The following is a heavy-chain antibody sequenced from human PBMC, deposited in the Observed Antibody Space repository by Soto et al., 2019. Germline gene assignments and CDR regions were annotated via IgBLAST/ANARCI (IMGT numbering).Heavy chain of an antibody. J-gene: IGHJ4*02. CDR3: ARGPNPYYFDY. Sequence: ASVKVSCKASGYTFTSYAMHWVRQAPGQRLEWMGWINAGNGNTKYSQKFQGRVTITRDTSASTAYMELSSLRSEDTAVYYCARGPNPYYFDYCGQGTLVPVSS. CDR2: INAGNGNT. CDR1: GYTFTSYA. V-gene: IGHV1-3*01.